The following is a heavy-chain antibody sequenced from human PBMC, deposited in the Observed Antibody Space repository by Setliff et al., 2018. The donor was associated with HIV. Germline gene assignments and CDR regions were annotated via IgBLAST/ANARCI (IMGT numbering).Heavy chain of an antibody. D-gene: IGHD6-13*01. Sequence: SVKVSCKASGGTFSSYAISWVRQAPGQGLEWMGGIIPILGIANYAQKFQGRVTITADESTSTAYMELSSLRSEDTAVFYCARVGHSSSYHYYGMDVWGQGTTVTVSS. V-gene: IGHV1-69*10. CDR1: GGTFSSYA. J-gene: IGHJ6*02. CDR2: IIPILGIA. CDR3: ARVGHSSSYHYYGMDV.